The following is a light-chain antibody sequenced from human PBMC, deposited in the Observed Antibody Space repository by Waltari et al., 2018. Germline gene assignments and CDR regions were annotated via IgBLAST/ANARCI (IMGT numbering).Light chain of an antibody. CDR2: DTY. CDR1: KSIIQATT. J-gene: IGLJ2*01. CDR3: STWDDSQNGVV. Sequence: QSVLAQPPSASGPPGQRVTISCSGIKSIIQATTVKWYQQVPGTAPKLLIYDTYQRPSGVPDRFSGSKSGSSASLAISGLQSEDEADYFCSTWDDSQNGVVFGGGTRLTVL. V-gene: IGLV1-44*01.